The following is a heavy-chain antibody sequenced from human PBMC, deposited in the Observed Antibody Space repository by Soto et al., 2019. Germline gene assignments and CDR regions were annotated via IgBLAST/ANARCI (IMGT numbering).Heavy chain of an antibody. CDR3: AKGRGYFDY. CDR2: ISSNSGTM. CDR1: GFTFSSYW. D-gene: IGHD2-15*01. J-gene: IGHJ4*02. Sequence: GGSLRLSCAASGFTFSSYWMHWVRQVPGKGLVWVSYISSNSGTMYYADSVKGRFTISRDNSKNTLYLQMNSLRADDTAVYYCAKGRGYFDYWGQGTLVTVSS. V-gene: IGHV3-48*01.